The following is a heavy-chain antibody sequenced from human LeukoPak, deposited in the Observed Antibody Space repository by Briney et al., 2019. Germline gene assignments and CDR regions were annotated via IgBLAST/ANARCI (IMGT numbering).Heavy chain of an antibody. D-gene: IGHD4-17*01. V-gene: IGHV3-30-3*01. Sequence: GGSLRLSCAASGFTFSSYAMHWVRQAPGKGLEWVAFISHDGSNKYYADSVKGRFTISRDTSKNTLYLQMNSLRPEDTAVYYCARDDYGDYCLDYWGQGTLVTVSS. J-gene: IGHJ4*02. CDR1: GFTFSSYA. CDR3: ARDDYGDYCLDY. CDR2: ISHDGSNK.